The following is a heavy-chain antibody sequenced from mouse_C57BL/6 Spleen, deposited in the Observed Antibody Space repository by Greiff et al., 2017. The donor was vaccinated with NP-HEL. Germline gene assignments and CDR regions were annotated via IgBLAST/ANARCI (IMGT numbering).Heavy chain of an antibody. D-gene: IGHD2-2*01. CDR2: IYPRSGNT. V-gene: IGHV1-81*01. Sequence: QVQLQQSGAELARPGASVKLSCKASGYTFTSYGISWVKQRTGQGLEWIGEIYPRSGNTYYNEKFKGKATLTADKSSSTAYMEFRSLTSEDSAVYFCARGYPWFAYWGQGTLVTVSA. CDR1: GYTFTSYG. CDR3: ARGYPWFAY. J-gene: IGHJ3*01.